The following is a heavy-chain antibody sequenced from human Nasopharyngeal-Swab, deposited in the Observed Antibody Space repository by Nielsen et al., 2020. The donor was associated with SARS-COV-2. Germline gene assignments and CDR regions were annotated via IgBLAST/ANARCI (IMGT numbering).Heavy chain of an antibody. CDR2: ISSSGSTI. D-gene: IGHD6-19*01. V-gene: IGHV3-11*01. Sequence: RQAPGKGLEWVSSISSSGSTIYYADSVKGRFTISRDNAKNSLYLQMNSLRAEDTAVYYCARDIQGWYDWFDPWGQGTLVTVSS. J-gene: IGHJ5*02. CDR3: ARDIQGWYDWFDP.